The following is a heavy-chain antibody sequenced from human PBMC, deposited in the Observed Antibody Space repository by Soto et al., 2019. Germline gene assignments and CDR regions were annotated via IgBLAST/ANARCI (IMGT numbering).Heavy chain of an antibody. CDR2: IIPIFGTA. CDR1: GGTFSSYA. V-gene: IGHV1-69*12. J-gene: IGHJ4*02. CDR3: ARDGEQYGYGHQFDY. D-gene: IGHD5-18*01. Sequence: QVQLVQSGAEVKKPGSSVKVSCKASGGTFSSYAISWVRQAPGQGLEWMGGIIPIFGTANYAQKFQGRDTITADESTSTAYMELSSLSSEDTAVYYCARDGEQYGYGHQFDYWGQGTLVTVSS.